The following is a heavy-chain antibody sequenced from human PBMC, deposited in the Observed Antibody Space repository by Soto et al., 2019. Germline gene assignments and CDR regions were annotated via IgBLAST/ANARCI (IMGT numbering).Heavy chain of an antibody. D-gene: IGHD3-10*01. CDR1: GYTFTSYA. CDR3: ARGFETAAWFDP. J-gene: IGHJ5*02. CDR2: INAGNGNT. V-gene: IGHV1-3*01. Sequence: GASVKVSCKASGYTFTSYAMHWVRQAPGQRLEWMGWINAGNGNTKYSQKFQGRVTITRDTSASTAYMELSSLRSEDTAVYYCARGFETAAWFDPWGQGTPVTVSS.